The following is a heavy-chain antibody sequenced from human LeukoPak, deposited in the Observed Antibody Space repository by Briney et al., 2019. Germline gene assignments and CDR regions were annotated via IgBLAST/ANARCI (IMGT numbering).Heavy chain of an antibody. D-gene: IGHD1-26*01. CDR2: IHYSGST. J-gene: IGHJ4*03. Sequence: SETLSLTCTVSGGSISSNYWSWIRQPPGKGLEWIGYIHYSGSTNYNPSLKSRVTISVDTSKNQFSLELSSVTAADTAVYYCARFLVGTSTQSFDYWGQETTVTVSS. CDR1: GGSISSNY. CDR3: ARFLVGTSTQSFDY. V-gene: IGHV4-59*01.